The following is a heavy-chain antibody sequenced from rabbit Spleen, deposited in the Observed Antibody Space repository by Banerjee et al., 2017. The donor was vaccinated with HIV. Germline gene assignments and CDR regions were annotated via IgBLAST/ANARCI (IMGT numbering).Heavy chain of an antibody. V-gene: IGHV1S40*01. D-gene: IGHD1-1*01. J-gene: IGHJ6*01. CDR2: TNIGGRNI. CDR1: GFSFSSGYF. CDR3: ARDAGNSGGSALDL. Sequence: QSLEESGGDLVKPGASLTLTCTASGFSFSSGYFMGWVRQAPGKGPEWIACTNIGGRNIYYASWAKGRLSISKTSSTTVTLQMTSLTAADTATYFCARDAGNSGGSALDLWGQGTLVTVS.